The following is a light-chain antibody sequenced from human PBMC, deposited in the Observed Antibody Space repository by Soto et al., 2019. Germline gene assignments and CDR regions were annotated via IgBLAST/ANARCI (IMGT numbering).Light chain of an antibody. V-gene: IGKV3-15*01. CDR2: GAS. CDR3: QQYNNWRPAWM. CDR1: QSVSSN. Sequence: EIVMTQSPATLSVSPGERATLSCRTSQSVSSNLAWYQKKPGQAPRLLIYGASTRATGIPARFSGSGSGTEFNLTISSLQSLDFAGYYCQQYNNWRPAWMFGKGTKVEIQ. J-gene: IGKJ1*01.